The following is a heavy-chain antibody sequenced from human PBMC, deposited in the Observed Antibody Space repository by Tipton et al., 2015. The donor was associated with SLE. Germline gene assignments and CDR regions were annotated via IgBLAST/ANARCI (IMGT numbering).Heavy chain of an antibody. J-gene: IGHJ4*02. Sequence: TLSLTCAVSGYSISSGYYWGGIRQPPGKGLEWVGRIYSSGNTNYNPSLKRRVTLSVDTSKNQFSLRLTSVTAADTAVYFCAREDVGFCNGGSCPYYFDFWGQGTLVTVSS. CDR2: IYSSGNT. V-gene: IGHV4-38-2*02. D-gene: IGHD2-15*01. CDR1: GYSISSGYY. CDR3: AREDVGFCNGGSCPYYFDF.